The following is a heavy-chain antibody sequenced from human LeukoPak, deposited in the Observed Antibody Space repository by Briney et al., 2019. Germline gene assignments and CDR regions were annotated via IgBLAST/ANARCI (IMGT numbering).Heavy chain of an antibody. Sequence: GGSLRLSCAASGFTFSSYSMNWVRQAPGKGLEWVSSISSSSSYIYYADSVKGRFTISRDNAKNSLYLQMNSLRAEDTAVYYCARYFHAKWEPDVFDIWGQGTIVTVPS. V-gene: IGHV3-21*01. D-gene: IGHD1-26*01. J-gene: IGHJ3*02. CDR3: ARYFHAKWEPDVFDI. CDR1: GFTFSSYS. CDR2: ISSSSSYI.